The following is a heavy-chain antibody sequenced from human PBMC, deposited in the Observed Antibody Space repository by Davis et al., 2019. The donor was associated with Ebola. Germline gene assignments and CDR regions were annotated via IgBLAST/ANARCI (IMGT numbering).Heavy chain of an antibody. CDR3: AKDLFGELLFGPLDS. D-gene: IGHD3-10*02. Sequence: PGGSLRLSCAASGFTFDDYAMHWVRQPPGKGLEWVSGITWNSGYIGYADSVKGRFTISRDNAKNSLYLQMNSLRAEDTALYYCAKDLFGELLFGPLDSWGQGTLVTVSS. CDR2: ITWNSGYI. CDR1: GFTFDDYA. V-gene: IGHV3-9*01. J-gene: IGHJ4*02.